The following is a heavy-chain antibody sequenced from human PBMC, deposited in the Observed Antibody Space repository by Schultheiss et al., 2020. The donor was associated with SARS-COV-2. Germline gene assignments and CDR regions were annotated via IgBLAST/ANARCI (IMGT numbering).Heavy chain of an antibody. J-gene: IGHJ4*02. CDR3: AKHGYNWRIDY. CDR2: ISGYGGGT. CDR1: GFTFSDNA. Sequence: GGSLRLSCAASGFTFSDNAMSWVRQAPGKGLEWVSVISGYGGGTYYTDSVKGRFTISRDYSKNTLYLQLNSLRVEDTAVYYCAKHGYNWRIDYWGQGTLVTVSS. V-gene: IGHV3-23*01. D-gene: IGHD5-24*01.